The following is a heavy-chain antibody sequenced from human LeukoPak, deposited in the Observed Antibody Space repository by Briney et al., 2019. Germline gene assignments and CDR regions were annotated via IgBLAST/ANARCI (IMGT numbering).Heavy chain of an antibody. CDR3: ARELRGSYYRTFDY. CDR1: GFTFDDYG. J-gene: IGHJ4*02. Sequence: GGSLRLSCAASGFTFDDYGMSWVRQAPGKGLEWVSGLNWNGGSTGYADSVKGRFTISRDNAKNSLYLQMNSLRAEDTALYYCARELRGSYYRTFDYWGQGTLVTVSS. D-gene: IGHD1-26*01. V-gene: IGHV3-20*04. CDR2: LNWNGGST.